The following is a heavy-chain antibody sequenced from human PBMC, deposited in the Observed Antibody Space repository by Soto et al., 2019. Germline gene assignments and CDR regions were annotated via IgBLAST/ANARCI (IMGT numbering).Heavy chain of an antibody. Sequence: QVQLQQWGAGLLKPSETLSLTCAVYGGSFSGYYWSWIRQPPGKGLEWIGEINHSGSTNYNPSLKSRVTISVXXSXNXXSLKRSSVTAADTAVYYCARDTYYDISGFFYGMDVWGQGTTVTVSS. CDR2: INHSGST. J-gene: IGHJ6*02. CDR3: ARDTYYDISGFFYGMDV. CDR1: GGSFSGYY. V-gene: IGHV4-34*01. D-gene: IGHD3-9*01.